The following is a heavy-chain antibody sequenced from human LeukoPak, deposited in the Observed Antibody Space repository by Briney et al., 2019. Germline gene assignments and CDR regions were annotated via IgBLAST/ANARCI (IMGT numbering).Heavy chain of an antibody. CDR3: ARGSSGSRDY. Sequence: SETLSLTCTVSGGSISSYYWSWIRQPPGKGLEWIGYIYYSGGTNYNPSLKSRVTISVDTSKNQFSLKLSSVTAADTAVYYCARGSSGSRDYWGQGTLVTVSS. V-gene: IGHV4-59*01. J-gene: IGHJ4*02. CDR2: IYYSGGT. CDR1: GGSISSYY. D-gene: IGHD6-19*01.